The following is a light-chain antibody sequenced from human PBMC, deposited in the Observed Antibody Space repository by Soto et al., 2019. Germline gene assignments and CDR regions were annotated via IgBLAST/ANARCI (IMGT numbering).Light chain of an antibody. CDR2: DAS. V-gene: IGKV1-5*01. Sequence: QMTQSPSTLSASAGYTFTITCRASQSISTFLAWYQQKPGKAPKLLIFDASSLKSGVPSRFSGSGSGTEFTLTISSLQPDDFATYYCQQYDSYSEAFGQGTKVDIK. J-gene: IGKJ1*01. CDR3: QQYDSYSEA. CDR1: QSISTF.